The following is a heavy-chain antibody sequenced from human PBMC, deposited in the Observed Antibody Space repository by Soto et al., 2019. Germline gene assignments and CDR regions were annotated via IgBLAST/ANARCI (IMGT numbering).Heavy chain of an antibody. CDR1: GGTFSSYA. D-gene: IGHD3-3*01. CDR2: IIPIFSTA. J-gene: IGHJ6*02. Sequence: GASVKVSCKASGGTFSSYAISWVRQAPGQGLEWMGGIIPIFSTANYAQKFQGRVTITADESTSTAYMELSSLRSEDTAVYYCARGDFWSGPYDYYYYYGMDVWGQGTTVTVSS. CDR3: ARGDFWSGPYDYYYYYGMDV. V-gene: IGHV1-69*13.